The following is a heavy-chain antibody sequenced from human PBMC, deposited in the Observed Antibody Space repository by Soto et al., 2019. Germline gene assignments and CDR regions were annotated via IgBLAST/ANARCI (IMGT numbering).Heavy chain of an antibody. CDR1: GGSISSYY. Sequence: PSETLSLTCTVSGGSISSYYWSWIRQPPGKGLEWIGYIYYSGSTNYNPSLKSRVTISVDTSKNQFSLKLSSVTAADTAVYYCARFTYYYGSGTRWFDPWGQGTLVTVSS. J-gene: IGHJ5*02. CDR2: IYYSGST. D-gene: IGHD3-10*01. CDR3: ARFTYYYGSGTRWFDP. V-gene: IGHV4-59*08.